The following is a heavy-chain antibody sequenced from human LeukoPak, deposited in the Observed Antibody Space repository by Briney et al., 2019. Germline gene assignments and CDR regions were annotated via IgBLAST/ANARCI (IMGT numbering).Heavy chain of an antibody. D-gene: IGHD2-2*01. CDR2: IYYSGST. CDR1: GGSISSYY. Sequence: SETLSLTCTVSGGSISSYYWSWIRQPPGKGLEWIGYIYYSGSTNYNPSLKSRVTISVDTSKNQFSLKLSSVTAADTAVYYCARDLHVYCSSTSCRNWFDPWGQGTLVTVSS. J-gene: IGHJ5*02. V-gene: IGHV4-59*12. CDR3: ARDLHVYCSSTSCRNWFDP.